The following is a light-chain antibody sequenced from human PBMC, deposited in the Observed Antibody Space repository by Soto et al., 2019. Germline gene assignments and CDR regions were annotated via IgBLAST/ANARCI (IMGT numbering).Light chain of an antibody. J-gene: IGLJ1*01. Sequence: QLVLTQPPSVSGTPGQRVTIPCIGSSSNIGAGYDVHWYQQLPGTAPKLLIYGNYNRPSGVTDRFSGSKSGTSASLAITGLQAEDEADYYCQSYDSSLTGYVFGPGTKLTVL. CDR2: GNY. CDR1: SSNIGAGYD. V-gene: IGLV1-40*01. CDR3: QSYDSSLTGYV.